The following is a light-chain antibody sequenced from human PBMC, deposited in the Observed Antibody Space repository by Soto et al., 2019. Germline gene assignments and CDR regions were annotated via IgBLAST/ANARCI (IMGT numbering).Light chain of an antibody. CDR1: QSISSW. CDR3: QQCNSYPWT. Sequence: DIQMTQSPSTLSASVGDRVTITCRASQSISSWLAWYQQKPGKAPKLLIYKASSLQSGVLSRFSGSGSGTEFTLTISSLQPDDFAVYYCQQCNSYPWTFGQGTKVEIK. J-gene: IGKJ1*01. CDR2: KAS. V-gene: IGKV1-5*03.